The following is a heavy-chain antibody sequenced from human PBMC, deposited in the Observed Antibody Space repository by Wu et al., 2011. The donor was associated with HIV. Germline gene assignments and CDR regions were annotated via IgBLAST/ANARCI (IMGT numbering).Heavy chain of an antibody. CDR1: GGTFSTYA. CDR2: INPNSGGT. Sequence: QVQLLQSGAEVKRPGSSVKVSCKASGGTFSTYAITWIRQAPGQGLEWMGWINPNSGGTNYAQKFQGRVTMTRDTSISTAYMELSRLRSDDTAVYFCAMIRGGSFSDFWGQGTQVTVSS. D-gene: IGHD2-15*01. J-gene: IGHJ4*02. V-gene: IGHV1-2*02. CDR3: AMIRGGSFSDF.